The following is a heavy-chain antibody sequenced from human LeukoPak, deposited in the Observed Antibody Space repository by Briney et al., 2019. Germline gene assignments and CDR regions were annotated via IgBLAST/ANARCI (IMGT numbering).Heavy chain of an antibody. J-gene: IGHJ1*01. CDR3: ARDRRAVAGKAEYFQH. D-gene: IGHD6-19*01. CDR2: ISSSSSTI. CDR1: GFTFSSYA. Sequence: GGSLRLSCAASGFTFSSYAMSWVRQAPGKGLEWVSYISSSSSTIYYADSVKGRFTISRDNAKNSLYLQMNSLRAEDTAVYYCARDRRAVAGKAEYFQHWGQGTLVTVSS. V-gene: IGHV3-48*01.